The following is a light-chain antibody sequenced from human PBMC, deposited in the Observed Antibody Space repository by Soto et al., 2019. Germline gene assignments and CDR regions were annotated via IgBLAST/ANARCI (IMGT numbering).Light chain of an antibody. CDR2: DAS. V-gene: IGKV3-11*01. Sequence: EIVLTQSPVTLSLSPGERATLSCRASQSVSRYLAWYQQKPGQAPRLLIYDASNRATGVPARFSGSGSGTDFTLTINSLEPEDFALYYCQQRTNWLGTFGQGTRVEIK. CDR1: QSVSRY. CDR3: QQRTNWLGT. J-gene: IGKJ1*01.